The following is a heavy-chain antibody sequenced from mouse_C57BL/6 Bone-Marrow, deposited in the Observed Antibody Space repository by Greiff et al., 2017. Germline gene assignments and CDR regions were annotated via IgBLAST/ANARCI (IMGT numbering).Heavy chain of an antibody. V-gene: IGHV1-64*01. CDR3: ARSSNFQAWFAY. Sequence: VQLQQPGAELVKPGASVKLSCKASGYTFTSYWMHWVKQRPGQGLEWIGMIHPNSGSTNYNEKFKSKATLTVDKSSSTAYMQLSSRASEDSAVYSCARSSNFQAWFAYWGQGTLVTVSA. CDR1: GYTFTSYW. CDR2: IHPNSGST. J-gene: IGHJ3*01. D-gene: IGHD2-5*01.